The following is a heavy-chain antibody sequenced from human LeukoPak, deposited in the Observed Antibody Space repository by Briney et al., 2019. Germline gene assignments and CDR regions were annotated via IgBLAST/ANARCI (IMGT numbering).Heavy chain of an antibody. V-gene: IGHV4-39*01. Sequence: PSETLSLTCTVSGGSISSSSYYWGWIRQPPGKGLEWIGSIYYSGSTYYNPSLKSRVTISVDTSKNQFSLKLSSVTAADTAVYYCSRVEYSSSTLYWGQRTLVTVSS. CDR1: GGSISSSSYY. CDR3: SRVEYSSSTLY. CDR2: IYYSGST. J-gene: IGHJ4*02. D-gene: IGHD6-6*01.